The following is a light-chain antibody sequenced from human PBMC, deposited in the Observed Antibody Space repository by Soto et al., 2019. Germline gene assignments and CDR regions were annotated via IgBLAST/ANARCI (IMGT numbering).Light chain of an antibody. CDR2: GTS. CDR1: SSNIGAGYN. CDR3: QSYDSSLSGVV. J-gene: IGLJ2*01. Sequence: QSVLTQPPSVSGAPGQRVTISCTGSSSNIGAGYNVHWYQQLPGTAPKVVIYGTSDRPSGVPDRFSGSKSGTSASLAITGRQAEDEADYYCQSYDSSLSGVVFGGGTKLTVL. V-gene: IGLV1-40*01.